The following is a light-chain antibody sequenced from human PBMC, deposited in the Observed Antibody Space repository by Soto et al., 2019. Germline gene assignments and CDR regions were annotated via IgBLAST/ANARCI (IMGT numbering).Light chain of an antibody. CDR3: SSFTNTITRYA. J-gene: IGLJ1*01. Sequence: QSALTQPASGCASPGQSITISVAGTSSEVGGYNYVSWFQHHPGKAPNLIIYAVSYRPSGVSNRFSGSKSGDTPSLTISGLQAEDEADYYCSSFTNTITRYAFGTGTKSPS. CDR1: SSEVGGYNY. V-gene: IGLV2-14*01. CDR2: AVS.